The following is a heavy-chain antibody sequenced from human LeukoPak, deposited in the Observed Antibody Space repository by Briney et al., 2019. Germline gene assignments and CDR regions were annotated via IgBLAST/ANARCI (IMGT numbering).Heavy chain of an antibody. J-gene: IGHJ6*01. CDR3: ARDPGAITMVRGGGYYYYGMDV. CDR1: GLTFRGYA. Sequence: GRSLRLSSAASGLTFRGYALPRGPEAPGKGLGWVAVISSDVSNKYYANSVKGRFIISRDNSKNTLYLQMHSLVAAATAVYYCARDPGAITMVRGGGYYYYGMDVWGKGATVAVSS. V-gene: IGHV3-30*04. CDR2: ISSDVSNK. D-gene: IGHD3-10*01.